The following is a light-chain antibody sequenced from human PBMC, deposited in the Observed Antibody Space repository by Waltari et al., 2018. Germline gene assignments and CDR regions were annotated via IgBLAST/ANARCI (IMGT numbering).Light chain of an antibody. CDR2: ENN. CDR3: GTWDSSLSAWV. CDR1: SPNIGNNY. J-gene: IGLJ3*02. Sequence: QSVLTQPPSVSAAPGQKVTISCSGSSPNIGNNYVSWYQQLPGTAPKLLIDENNQRLSGIPDRFSGSRSGTSATLGITGLQTGDEADYYCGTWDSSLSAWVFGGGTKLTVL. V-gene: IGLV1-51*02.